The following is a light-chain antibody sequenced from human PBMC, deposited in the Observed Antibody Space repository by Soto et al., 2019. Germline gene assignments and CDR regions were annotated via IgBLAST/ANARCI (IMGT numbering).Light chain of an antibody. J-gene: IGKJ5*01. V-gene: IGKV1-39*01. Sequence: DLQMTQSASSLSVSVGDSVTLTCGASQSIGKHLNWYQQKPRKAPKLLIYAASSLQSGVPSRFSGSGYGTDVNLTVDSLQTEDFATYYCQQSYSSPVTFGQGTRLEIK. CDR1: QSIGKH. CDR3: QQSYSSPVT. CDR2: AAS.